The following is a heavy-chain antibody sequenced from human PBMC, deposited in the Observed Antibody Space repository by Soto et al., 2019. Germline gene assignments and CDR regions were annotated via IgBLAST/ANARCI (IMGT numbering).Heavy chain of an antibody. CDR3: AKAWTYYYDSSGYYSKDYYYGMDV. J-gene: IGHJ6*02. V-gene: IGHV3-23*01. Sequence: PGGSLRLSCAASGFTFSSYAMSWVRQAPGKGLEWVSAISGSGGSTYYADSVKGRFTISRDNSKNTLYLQMNSLRAEDTAVYYCAKAWTYYYDSSGYYSKDYYYGMDVWGQGTTVTVSS. CDR1: GFTFSSYA. D-gene: IGHD3-22*01. CDR2: ISGSGGST.